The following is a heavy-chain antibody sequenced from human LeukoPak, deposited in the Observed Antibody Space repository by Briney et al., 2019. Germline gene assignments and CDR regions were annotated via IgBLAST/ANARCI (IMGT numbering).Heavy chain of an antibody. CDR2: IYYSGST. D-gene: IGHD2-8*01. Sequence: PSETLSLTCTVSGGSISSSSYYWGWIRQPPGKGLEWIGSIYYSGSTYYNPSPKSRVTISVDTSKNQFSLKLSSVTAADTAVYYCARRDGLYYFDYWGQGTLVTVSS. CDR1: GGSISSSSYY. CDR3: ARRDGLYYFDY. J-gene: IGHJ4*02. V-gene: IGHV4-39*01.